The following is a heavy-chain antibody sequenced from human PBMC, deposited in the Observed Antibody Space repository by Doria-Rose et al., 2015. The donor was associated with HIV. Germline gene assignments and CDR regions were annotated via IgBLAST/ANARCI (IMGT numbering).Heavy chain of an antibody. CDR1: GGSISSGGFY. Sequence: LPLTCTVSGGSISSGGFYWSWIRQRPGKGLEWIGYIYYSDSTYYNPSLKSRVTISVDTSRNQFSLKLSSVTAADTAVYYCARDSSGYFRLDYWGQGTLVTVPS. CDR2: IYYSDST. V-gene: IGHV4-31*03. J-gene: IGHJ4*02. CDR3: ARDSSGYFRLDY. D-gene: IGHD3-22*01.